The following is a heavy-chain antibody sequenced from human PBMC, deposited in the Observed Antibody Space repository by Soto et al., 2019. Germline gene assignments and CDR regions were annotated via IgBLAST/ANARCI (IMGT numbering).Heavy chain of an antibody. Sequence: QVQLQQWGAGLLKPSETLSLTCAVYGGSFSGYYWSWIRQPPGKGLEWIGEINHSGSTNYNPSLKNRVTISVDTSKNQFSLKLSSVTAADTAVYYCARGPYRTPVVYWGQGTLVTVSS. J-gene: IGHJ4*02. CDR1: GGSFSGYY. CDR2: INHSGST. V-gene: IGHV4-34*01. CDR3: ARGPYRTPVVY. D-gene: IGHD5-18*01.